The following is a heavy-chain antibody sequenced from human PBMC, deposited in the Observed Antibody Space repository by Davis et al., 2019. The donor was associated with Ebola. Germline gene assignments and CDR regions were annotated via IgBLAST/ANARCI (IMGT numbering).Heavy chain of an antibody. V-gene: IGHV3-73*01. CDR3: TSRIAAAGTQSYYYYGMDV. J-gene: IGHJ6*02. D-gene: IGHD6-13*01. Sequence: GESLKISCAASGFTFSGAAMHWVRQASGKGLEWAGRIRSKANSYATAYAASVKGRFTISRDDSKNTAYLQMNSLKTEDTAVYYCTSRIAAAGTQSYYYYGMDVWGQGTTVTVSS. CDR1: GFTFSGAA. CDR2: IRSKANSYAT.